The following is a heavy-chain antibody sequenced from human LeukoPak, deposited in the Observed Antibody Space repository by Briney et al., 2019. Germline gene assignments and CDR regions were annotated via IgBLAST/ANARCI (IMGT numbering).Heavy chain of an antibody. CDR1: GFTFSSYA. CDR2: IKQDGSEK. Sequence: GGSLRLSCAASGFTFSSYAMSWVRQAPGKGLEWVANIKQDGSEKYCVDSVKGRFTISRDNAKNSLYLQMNSLRAEDTAVYYCARGHGYDCWGQGTQVTVSS. V-gene: IGHV3-7*01. D-gene: IGHD5-18*01. J-gene: IGHJ4*02. CDR3: ARGHGYDC.